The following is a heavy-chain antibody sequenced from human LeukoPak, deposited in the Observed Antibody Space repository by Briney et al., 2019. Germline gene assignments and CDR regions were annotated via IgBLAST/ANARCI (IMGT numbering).Heavy chain of an antibody. CDR3: ARVGGYCSRTSCPTHYYYYGMDV. V-gene: IGHV1-69*04. CDR1: GGTFSCYA. D-gene: IGHD2-2*03. CDR2: IIPILGIA. Sequence: SVKVSCKASGGTFSCYAISWVRQAPGQGLEWMGRIIPILGIANYAQKFQGRVTITADKSTRTAYMELSSLRSEDTAVYYCARVGGYCSRTSCPTHYYYYGMDVWGQGTTVTVSS. J-gene: IGHJ6*02.